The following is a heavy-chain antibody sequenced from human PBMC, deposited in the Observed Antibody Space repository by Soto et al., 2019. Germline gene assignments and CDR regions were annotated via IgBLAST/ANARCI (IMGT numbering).Heavy chain of an antibody. CDR3: ASGTSGYYYG. CDR2: IMEDGSDS. CDR1: GLTFSIYW. Sequence: EVQLMESGGGLVQPGGSLRLSCAASGLTFSIYWMTWVRQAPGKGLEWVDNIMEDGSDSYYVDSVKGRFTISRDNAKNSLYLDMNSLSAEDTAVYYCASGTSGYYYGWGQGTLVTVSS. J-gene: IGHJ4*02. D-gene: IGHD3-22*01. V-gene: IGHV3-7*01.